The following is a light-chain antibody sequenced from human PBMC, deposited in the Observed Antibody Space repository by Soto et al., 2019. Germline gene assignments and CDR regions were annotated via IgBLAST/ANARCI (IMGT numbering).Light chain of an antibody. V-gene: IGLV4-69*01. J-gene: IGLJ3*02. CDR1: TGHSSSA. CDR3: QTWGTGKGV. Sequence: QPVLTQSPSASASLGASVKLTCTLSTGHSSSAIAWLQQQPEKGPRYLMKLNTDGSHTKGDGIPDRFSGSSSGAERYLTISSLQSEDEADYYCQTWGTGKGVFGGGTKLTVL. CDR2: LNTDGSH.